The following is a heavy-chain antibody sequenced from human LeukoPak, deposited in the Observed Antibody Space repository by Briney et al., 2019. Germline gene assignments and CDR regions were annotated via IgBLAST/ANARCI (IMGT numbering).Heavy chain of an antibody. CDR1: GGSFSGYY. V-gene: IGHV4-34*01. J-gene: IGHJ4*02. CDR3: ARGPAIFGVVIIKQLDY. CDR2: INHSGST. D-gene: IGHD3-3*01. Sequence: PSETLSLTCAVYGGSFSGYYWSWIRQPPGKGLEWIGEINHSGSTNYNPSLKSRVTISVDTSKNQFSLKLSSVTAADTAVYYCARGPAIFGVVIIKQLDYWGQGTLVTVSS.